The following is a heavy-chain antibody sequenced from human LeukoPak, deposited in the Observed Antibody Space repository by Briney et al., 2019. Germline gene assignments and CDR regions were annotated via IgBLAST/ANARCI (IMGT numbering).Heavy chain of an antibody. Sequence: SETLSLTCTVSGGSISSYYWSWIRQPPGKGLEWSGYIHYSGSTNYNPSLKSRVTISVDTSKNQFSLKLSSVTAADTAVYYCAKDAHLDYYGSGSWGYYMDVWGKGTTVTISS. CDR3: AKDAHLDYYGSGSWGYYMDV. D-gene: IGHD3-10*01. J-gene: IGHJ6*03. CDR1: GGSISSYY. V-gene: IGHV4-59*01. CDR2: IHYSGST.